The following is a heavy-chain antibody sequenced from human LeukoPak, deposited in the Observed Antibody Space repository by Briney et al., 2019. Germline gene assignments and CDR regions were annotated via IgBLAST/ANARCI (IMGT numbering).Heavy chain of an antibody. CDR3: ARDSNPYYYVSGSDY. J-gene: IGHJ4*02. Sequence: GGSLRLSCAASGFTFDDYGMSWVRQVPGKGLEWVSGINWNGGSTGYADPVKGRFTISRDNAKNSLYLQMNSLRAEDTALYYCARDSNPYYYVSGSDYWGQGTLVIVSS. D-gene: IGHD3-10*01. CDR1: GFTFDDYG. V-gene: IGHV3-20*04. CDR2: INWNGGST.